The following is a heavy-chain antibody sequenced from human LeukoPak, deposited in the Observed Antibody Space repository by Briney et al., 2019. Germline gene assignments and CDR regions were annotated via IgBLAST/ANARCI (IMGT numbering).Heavy chain of an antibody. V-gene: IGHV3-66*01. J-gene: IGHJ4*02. D-gene: IGHD3-22*01. CDR1: GFTVSSNY. Sequence: GGSLXLSCAASGFTVSSNYMSWVRQAPGKGLEWVSVIYSGGSTYYADSVKGRFTISRDNSKNTLYLQMNSLRAEDTAVYYCARAEHYYDSSGYPYWGQGTLVTVSS. CDR2: IYSGGST. CDR3: ARAEHYYDSSGYPY.